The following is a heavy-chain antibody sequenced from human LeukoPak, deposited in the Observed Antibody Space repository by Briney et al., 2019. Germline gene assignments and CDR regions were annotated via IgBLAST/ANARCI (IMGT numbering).Heavy chain of an antibody. CDR3: GKDRMIGWLPPHDAFDI. Sequence: QTGGSLRLSCAASGFTFSGYAMSWVRQAPGKGLEWVSDISCTGGTPYSADSVSGRSTISRANSNNSLLRQMNILTAENTAEYYCGKDRMIGWLPPHDAFDIWGQGTMVTVSS. J-gene: IGHJ3*02. V-gene: IGHV3-23*01. D-gene: IGHD5-12*01. CDR1: GFTFSGYA. CDR2: ISCTGGTP.